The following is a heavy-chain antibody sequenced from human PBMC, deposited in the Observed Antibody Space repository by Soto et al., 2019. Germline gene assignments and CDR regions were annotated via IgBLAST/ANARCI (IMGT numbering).Heavy chain of an antibody. V-gene: IGHV3-23*01. D-gene: IGHD3-16*01. CDR1: GFTFSLYT. Sequence: GGSLRLSCAASGFTFSLYTMSWVRQAPGKGLEWVSGIYGSASKTFYADSVKGRFTISRDQSRNTLYLQMNSLRAEDTAVYYCAKDRDPGGVWDIDFWGQGTRVTVSS. J-gene: IGHJ4*02. CDR2: IYGSASKT. CDR3: AKDRDPGGVWDIDF.